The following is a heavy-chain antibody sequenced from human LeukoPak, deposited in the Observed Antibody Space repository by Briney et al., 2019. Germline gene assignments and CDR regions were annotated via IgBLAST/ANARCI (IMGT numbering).Heavy chain of an antibody. V-gene: IGHV3-23*01. Sequence: GGALRLSCTASGFTLSSFAMSWVRQAPGKGLELVSTLSSSGVRTYYADSVKGRFTISRDNSLNTVFLQMNSLRGEDTAIYYCAKNKGQLVPNYCMNVWGKGTTVTVSS. CDR2: LSSSGVRT. J-gene: IGHJ6*03. CDR3: AKNKGQLVPNYCMNV. CDR1: GFTLSSFA. D-gene: IGHD6-13*01.